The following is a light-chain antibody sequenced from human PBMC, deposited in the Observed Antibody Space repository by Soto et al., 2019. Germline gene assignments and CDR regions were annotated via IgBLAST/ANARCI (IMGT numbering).Light chain of an antibody. Sequence: DGQMTQSPATLSASVGDSVTITFRASQSISHWLAWYQQKPGKAPKFLIYDASSLESGVPSRFSGSGSGTEFTLTISSLQPAAFATYYCQQYDSVLGTFGPGTKVDI. CDR2: DAS. CDR1: QSISHW. CDR3: QQYDSVLGT. V-gene: IGKV1-5*01. J-gene: IGKJ1*01.